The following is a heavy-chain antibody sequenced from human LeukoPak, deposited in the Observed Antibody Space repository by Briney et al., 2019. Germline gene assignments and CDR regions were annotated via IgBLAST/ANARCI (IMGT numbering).Heavy chain of an antibody. CDR3: APPLTRPNWYSDL. CDR1: GGSVSTISFY. D-gene: IGHD3-16*01. Sequence: SETLSLTCTVPGGSVSTISFYWGWIRQSPGKGLEWIGRIYYTGTTSYNPSFKTRVTTSLTTSRNHFSLKLTSLTPANTAVFFSAPPLTRPNWYSDLWGRGTLVTVSS. CDR2: IYYTGTT. V-gene: IGHV4-39*02. J-gene: IGHJ2*01.